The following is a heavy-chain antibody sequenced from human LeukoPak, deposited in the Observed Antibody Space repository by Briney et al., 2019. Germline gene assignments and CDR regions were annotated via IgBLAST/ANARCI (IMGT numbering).Heavy chain of an antibody. CDR1: GFTVSSNY. Sequence: GGSLRLSCAASGFTVSSNYMSWVRQAPGKGLEWVSVIYSGGSTYYADSVKGRFTISRDNSKNTLYLQMNSLRAEDTAVYYCARALDEGAFDIWGQGTMVTVSS. CDR3: ARALDEGAFDI. D-gene: IGHD1-1*01. CDR2: IYSGGST. J-gene: IGHJ3*02. V-gene: IGHV3-66*01.